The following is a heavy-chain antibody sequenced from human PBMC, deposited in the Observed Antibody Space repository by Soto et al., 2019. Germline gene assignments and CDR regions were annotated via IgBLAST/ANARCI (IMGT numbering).Heavy chain of an antibody. CDR3: ARAHAYYYYMDF. CDR1: GGSISSYY. Sequence: PSETLSLTCTVSGGSISSYYWSWIRQPPGKGLEWIGYIYYSGSTNYNPSLKSRVTISVDTSKNQFSLKLSSVTAADTAVYYCARAHAYYYYMDFWGKGTTVTVSS. J-gene: IGHJ6*03. V-gene: IGHV4-59*01. CDR2: IYYSGST.